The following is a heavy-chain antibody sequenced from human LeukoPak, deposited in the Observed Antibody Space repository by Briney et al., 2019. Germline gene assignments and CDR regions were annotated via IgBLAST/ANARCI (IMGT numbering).Heavy chain of an antibody. CDR3: AKDLHSSGPTGY. V-gene: IGHV3-30*04. CDR1: GFTFSSYA. Sequence: PGGSLRLSCAASGFTFSSYAMHWVRQAPGKGLEWVAVISYDGSNKYYADSVKGRFTISRDNSKNTLYLQMNSLRAEDTAVYYCAKDLHSSGPTGYWGQGTLVTVSS. J-gene: IGHJ4*02. CDR2: ISYDGSNK. D-gene: IGHD6-19*01.